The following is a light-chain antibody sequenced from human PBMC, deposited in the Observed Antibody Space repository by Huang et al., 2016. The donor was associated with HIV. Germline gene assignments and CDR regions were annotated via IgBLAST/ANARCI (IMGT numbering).Light chain of an antibody. CDR2: AAS. CDR1: QSISTY. J-gene: IGKJ1*01. Sequence: DIQMTQSPSSLSASVGDRVTITCRASQSISTYLNWYQQKPGQAPKLLIYAASILQSGVPSRFSGSGSGTGFTLTISSLQPEDFATYFCQRSYIAPWTFGQGTKVEVK. V-gene: IGKV1-39*01. CDR3: QRSYIAPWT.